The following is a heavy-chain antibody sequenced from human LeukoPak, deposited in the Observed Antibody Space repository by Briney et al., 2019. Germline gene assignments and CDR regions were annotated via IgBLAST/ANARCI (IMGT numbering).Heavy chain of an antibody. Sequence: GASVKVSCKASGYTFTDYGISWVRQAPGQGLEWMGWISPYNGNTNYAQKLQGRVTMTTDTSTSTAYIELRSLRSDDTAVYYCARVNFVGYYFDYWGQGTLVTVSS. CDR2: ISPYNGNT. J-gene: IGHJ4*02. CDR3: ARVNFVGYYFDY. V-gene: IGHV1-18*01. CDR1: GYTFTDYG. D-gene: IGHD1-26*01.